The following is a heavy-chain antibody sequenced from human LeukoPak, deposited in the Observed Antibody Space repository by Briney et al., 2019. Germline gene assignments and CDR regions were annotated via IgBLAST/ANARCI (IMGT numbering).Heavy chain of an antibody. D-gene: IGHD3-22*01. CDR1: GFTFSSYE. CDR2: ISSSGSTI. V-gene: IGHV3-48*03. Sequence: GGSLRLSCAASGFTFSSYEMNWVRQAPGKGLAWVSYISSSGSTIYYADSVKGRFTISRDNAKNSLYLQMNSLRAEDTAVYYCARVLIVVGTVDYWGQGTLVTVSS. J-gene: IGHJ4*02. CDR3: ARVLIVVGTVDY.